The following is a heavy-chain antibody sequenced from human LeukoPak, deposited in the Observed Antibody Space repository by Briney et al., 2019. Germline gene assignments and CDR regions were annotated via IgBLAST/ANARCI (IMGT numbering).Heavy chain of an antibody. D-gene: IGHD5-24*01. CDR2: IIPIFGAA. V-gene: IGHV1-69*13. Sequence: SVKVSCKASGGTFSSYAISWVRQAPGQGLEWMGGIIPIFGAANYAQKFQGRVTITADESTSTAYMELSSLRSEDTAVYYCATGPTRDGYNDYWGQGTLVTVSS. CDR1: GGTFSSYA. CDR3: ATGPTRDGYNDY. J-gene: IGHJ4*02.